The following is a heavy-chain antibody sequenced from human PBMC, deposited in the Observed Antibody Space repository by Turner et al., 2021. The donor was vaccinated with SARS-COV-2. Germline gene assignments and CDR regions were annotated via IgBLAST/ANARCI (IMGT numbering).Heavy chain of an antibody. CDR3: AKQQGLYSNPMYYFDY. V-gene: IGHV3-30*18. CDR2: TSYDGSNK. D-gene: IGHD4-4*01. J-gene: IGHJ4*02. CDR1: GFTFSSYG. Sequence: QVQLVESGGGVVQPGGSLSLSCAASGFTFSSYGMHWVRQAPGKGLEWVAVTSYDGSNKYYADSVKGRFTISRDNSKNTLYLQMNSLRAEDTAVYYCAKQQGLYSNPMYYFDYWGQGTLVTVSS.